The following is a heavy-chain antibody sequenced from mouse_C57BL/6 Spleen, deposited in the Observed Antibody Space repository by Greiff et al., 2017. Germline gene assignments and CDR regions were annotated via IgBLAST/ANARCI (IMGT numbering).Heavy chain of an antibody. CDR1: GYAFSSSW. CDR3: AREGYGYYGSSDY. CDR2: IYPGDGDT. V-gene: IGHV1-82*01. D-gene: IGHD1-1*01. Sequence: VQLQQSGPELVKPGASVKISCKASGYAFSSSWMNWVKQRPGKGLEWIGRIYPGDGDTNYNGKFKGKATLTADKSSSTAYMQLSSLTSEDSAVYFCAREGYGYYGSSDYWGQGTTLTVSS. J-gene: IGHJ2*01.